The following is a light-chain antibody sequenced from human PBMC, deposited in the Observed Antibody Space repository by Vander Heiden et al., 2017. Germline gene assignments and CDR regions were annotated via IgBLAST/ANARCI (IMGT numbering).Light chain of an antibody. CDR2: DVS. V-gene: IGLV2-14*01. CDR3: SSYTSSSTL. J-gene: IGLJ2*01. Sequence: QSALTQPASVSGSPGPSITISCTGTSSDVGGYNYVSWYQQHPGKAPKLMIDDVSNRPAGVSNRFSGSKSGNTASLTISGLQAEDEADYYCSSYTSSSTLFGGGTKLTVL. CDR1: SSDVGGYNY.